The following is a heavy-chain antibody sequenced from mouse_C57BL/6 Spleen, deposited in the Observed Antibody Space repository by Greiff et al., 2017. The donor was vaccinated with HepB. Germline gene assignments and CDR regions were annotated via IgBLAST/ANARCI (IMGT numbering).Heavy chain of an antibody. J-gene: IGHJ2*01. Sequence: VQLQQSGPELVKPGASVKISCKASGYAFSSSWMNWVKQRPGKGLEWIGRIYPGDGDTNYNGKFKGKATLTADKSSSTAYMQLSSPTSEDSAVYICASRLYYGSSLDYWGQGTTLTVAS. V-gene: IGHV1-82*01. D-gene: IGHD1-1*01. CDR2: IYPGDGDT. CDR1: GYAFSSSW. CDR3: ASRLYYGSSLDY.